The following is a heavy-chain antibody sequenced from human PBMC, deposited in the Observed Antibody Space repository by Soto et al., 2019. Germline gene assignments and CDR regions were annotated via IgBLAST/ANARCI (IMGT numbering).Heavy chain of an antibody. J-gene: IGHJ5*02. D-gene: IGHD3-22*01. CDR2: ISSSSSYI. CDR3: ARGPYYYDTSGYYL. Sequence: GSLRLSCAASGFTFSSYSMSWVRQAPGKGLEWVSSISSSSSYIYYADSVKGRFTISRDNAKNSLYLQMNSLRAEDTAVYYCARGPYYYDTSGYYLWGQGTLVTVSS. CDR1: GFTFSSYS. V-gene: IGHV3-21*01.